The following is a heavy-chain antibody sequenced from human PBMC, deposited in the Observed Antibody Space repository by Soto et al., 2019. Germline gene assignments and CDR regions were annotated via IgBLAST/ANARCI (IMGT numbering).Heavy chain of an antibody. Sequence: QVQLVQSGAEVKKPGASVKVSCEASGYSFTSLGISWVRQAPGQGPEWMGWIRTYNGNSWYAENLQGRVTMTTDTSTSTVYMELRSLRFDDTAVYYCARGDYGDYWGQGTLITVSS. V-gene: IGHV1-18*01. D-gene: IGHD3-16*01. CDR2: IRTYNGNS. CDR3: ARGDYGDY. CDR1: GYSFTSLG. J-gene: IGHJ4*02.